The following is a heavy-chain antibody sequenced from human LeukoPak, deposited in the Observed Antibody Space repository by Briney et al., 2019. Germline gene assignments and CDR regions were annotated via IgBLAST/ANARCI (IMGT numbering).Heavy chain of an antibody. J-gene: IGHJ6*03. CDR3: ATRKDSGSYFLYYYMDV. D-gene: IGHD1-26*01. V-gene: IGHV4-34*01. CDR2: IYYSGST. CDR1: GGSFSGYY. Sequence: SETLSLTCAVYGGSFSGYYWSWIRQPPGKGLEWIGSIYYSGSTYYNPSLKSRVTISVDTSKNQFSLKLSSVTAADTAVYYCATRKDSGSYFLYYYMDVWGKGTTVTISS.